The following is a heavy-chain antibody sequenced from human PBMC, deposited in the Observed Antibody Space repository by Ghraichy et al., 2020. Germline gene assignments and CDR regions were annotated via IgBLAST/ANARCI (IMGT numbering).Heavy chain of an antibody. Sequence: GGSLRLSCAVSGLSVSSNYMSWVRQAPGKGLEWISIIYHGDNTYYADSVKGRFTISRDNSRNTVFLQMNSLRAEDTAVYYCARDRGYSGYDGKKWLVGPSYHYSGMDVWGQGTTVTVSS. CDR3: ARDRGYSGYDGKKWLVGPSYHYSGMDV. CDR2: IYHGDNT. J-gene: IGHJ6*02. V-gene: IGHV3-53*01. D-gene: IGHD5-12*01. CDR1: GLSVSSNY.